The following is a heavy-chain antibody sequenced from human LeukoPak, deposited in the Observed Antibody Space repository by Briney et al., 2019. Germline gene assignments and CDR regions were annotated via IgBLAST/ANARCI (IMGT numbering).Heavy chain of an antibody. CDR1: GFTFSSYW. D-gene: IGHD3-22*01. CDR3: ARKSGPYYDSSAYYYFDY. V-gene: IGHV3-7*01. Sequence: GGSLRLSCAASGFTFSSYWMSWVRLAPGKGLEWVANMRQDGSEKYYVESVKGRFTISRDNAKNSLYLLLNSLRAEDTAVYYCARKSGPYYDSSAYYYFDYWGQGTLVTVSS. J-gene: IGHJ4*02. CDR2: MRQDGSEK.